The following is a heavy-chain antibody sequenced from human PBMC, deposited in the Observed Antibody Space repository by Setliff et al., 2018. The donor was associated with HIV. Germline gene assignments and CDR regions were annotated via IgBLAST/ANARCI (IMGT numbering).Heavy chain of an antibody. CDR2: INPNSGGT. CDR1: RYTFTDYY. D-gene: IGHD2-2*01. J-gene: IGHJ6*02. Sequence: GASVKVSCKASRYTFTDYYMHWVRQAPGQGLEWMGWINPNSGGTNYAQKFQGWVTMTRDTSISTVYMELSRLRSDDTAVYYCAREHCSSPGCYEYSYYGMDVWGQGTTVTVSS. CDR3: AREHCSSPGCYEYSYYGMDV. V-gene: IGHV1-2*04.